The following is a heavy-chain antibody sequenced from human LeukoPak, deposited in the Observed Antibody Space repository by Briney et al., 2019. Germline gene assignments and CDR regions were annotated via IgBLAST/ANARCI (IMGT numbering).Heavy chain of an antibody. D-gene: IGHD1-14*01. CDR1: GFTVSSNY. J-gene: IGHJ4*02. CDR3: ARKRRTLYYFDY. Sequence: GGSLRLYCAASGFTVSSNYMSWVRQAPGQGLEWVLVIFSGGSTYYADSVKGRFTISRDNSKNTLYLQMNSLRAEDTAVYYCARKRRTLYYFDYWGQGTLVTVSS. CDR2: IFSGGST. V-gene: IGHV3-66*01.